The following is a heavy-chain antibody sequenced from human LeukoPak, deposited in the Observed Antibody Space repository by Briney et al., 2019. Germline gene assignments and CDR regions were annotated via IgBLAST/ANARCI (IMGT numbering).Heavy chain of an antibody. CDR3: ARGVYIAAAQYAY. CDR2: IYYSGTT. CDR1: GGSISSYY. D-gene: IGHD6-13*01. J-gene: IGHJ4*02. Sequence: SETLSLTCTRSGGSISSYYWSWIRQPPGKGLEWVGYIYYSGTTKYNPSLKSRVSISVDTPKNQFSLKLSSVTAADTAVYYCARGVYIAAAQYAYWGQGTLVTVSS. V-gene: IGHV4-59*01.